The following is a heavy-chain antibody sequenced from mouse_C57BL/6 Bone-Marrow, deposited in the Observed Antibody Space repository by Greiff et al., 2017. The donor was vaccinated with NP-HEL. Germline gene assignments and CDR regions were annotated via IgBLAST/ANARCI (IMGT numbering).Heavy chain of an antibody. J-gene: IGHJ4*01. D-gene: IGHD2-4*01. V-gene: IGHV3-8*01. CDR1: GYSITSDY. Sequence: EVHLVESGPGLAKPSQTLSLTCSVTGYSITSDYWNWIRKFPGNKLEYMGYISYSGSTYYNPSLKSRISITRDTSKNQYYLQLNSVTTEDTATYYCARGAGLRYYAMDYWGQGTSVTVSS. CDR2: ISYSGST. CDR3: ARGAGLRYYAMDY.